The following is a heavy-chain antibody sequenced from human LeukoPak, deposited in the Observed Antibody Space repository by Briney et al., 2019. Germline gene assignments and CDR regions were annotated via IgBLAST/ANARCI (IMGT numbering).Heavy chain of an antibody. V-gene: IGHV4-59*12. J-gene: IGHJ1*01. D-gene: IGHD6-6*01. CDR1: GGSISTYY. CDR2: IYHSGST. Sequence: SETLSLTCTVSGGSISTYYWNWIRQPPGKGLEWIGDIYHSGSTNYNPSLPSPVTISVDTSKNQFSLTLNSVTAADTAVYYCARGGAARLHFQNWGQGTLVTVSS. CDR3: ARGGAARLHFQN.